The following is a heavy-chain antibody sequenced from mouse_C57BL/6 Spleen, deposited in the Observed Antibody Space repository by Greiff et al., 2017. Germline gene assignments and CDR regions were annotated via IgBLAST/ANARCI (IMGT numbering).Heavy chain of an antibody. Sequence: VQLQQSGAELVRPGASVTLSCKASGYTFTDYEMHWVKQTPVHGLEWIGAIDPETGGTAYNQKFKGKAILTADKSSSTAYMELRRLTSEDSAVYYCSRWGTTVQYYFDYWGQGTTLTVSS. D-gene: IGHD1-1*01. J-gene: IGHJ2*01. CDR2: IDPETGGT. CDR1: GYTFTDYE. CDR3: SRWGTTVQYYFDY. V-gene: IGHV1-15*01.